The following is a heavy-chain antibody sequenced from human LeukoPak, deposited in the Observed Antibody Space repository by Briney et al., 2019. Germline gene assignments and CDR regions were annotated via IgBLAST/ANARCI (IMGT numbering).Heavy chain of an antibody. J-gene: IGHJ4*02. CDR1: GGSISRYY. CDR3: ARHLYYYDSIDY. D-gene: IGHD3-22*01. Sequence: SETLSLTCTVSGGSISRYYWSWIRQSPGKGLEWIGYIYSSGSTNYNPSLKSRVTMSVDTSKNQFSLKLSSVTAADTAVYYCARHLYYYDSIDYWGQGTLVTVSS. V-gene: IGHV4-59*08. CDR2: IYSSGST.